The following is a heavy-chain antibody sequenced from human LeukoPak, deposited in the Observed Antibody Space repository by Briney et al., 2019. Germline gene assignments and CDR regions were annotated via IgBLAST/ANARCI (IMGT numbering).Heavy chain of an antibody. CDR1: GDSVSSNRAS. J-gene: IGHJ4*02. CDR3: SRSDGASDFDY. V-gene: IGHV6-1*01. Sequence: SQTLSLTCAISGDSVSSNRASWTWIRQSPSRGLEWLGRTYYRSKWYNDYTVSLKSRISINPDTSKNQFSLQLNSVTPEDTAVYYCSRSDGASDFDYWGQGTLVTVSS. CDR2: TYYRSKWYN. D-gene: IGHD5-24*01.